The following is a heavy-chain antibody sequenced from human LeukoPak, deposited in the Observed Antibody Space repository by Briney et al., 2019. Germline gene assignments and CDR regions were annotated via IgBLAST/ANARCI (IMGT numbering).Heavy chain of an antibody. D-gene: IGHD6-19*01. Sequence: ASVKVSCKASGYTFTSYGISWVRQAPGQGLEWMGWISAYNGNTNYAQKLQGRVTMTTDTSTSTAYMGLRSLRSDDTAVYYCAREPVAVPRVYYGMDVWGQGTTVTVSS. CDR3: AREPVAVPRVYYGMDV. CDR2: ISAYNGNT. J-gene: IGHJ6*02. V-gene: IGHV1-18*01. CDR1: GYTFTSYG.